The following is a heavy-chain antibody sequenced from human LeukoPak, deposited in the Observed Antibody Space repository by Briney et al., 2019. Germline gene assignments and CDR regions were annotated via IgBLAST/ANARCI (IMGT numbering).Heavy chain of an antibody. CDR2: FDPEDGKT. CDR1: GYTLTDLS. D-gene: IGHD4/OR15-4a*01. V-gene: IGHV1-24*01. CDR3: ATDRLWGLDHYGTSAYTFDH. Sequence: ASVKVSCKVAGYTLTDLSIHWVRQAPGDGLEWVGTFDPEDGKTNCAQRFQGRVSMTEDTSTQTAYMELSSLKSEDTAVFYCATDRLWGLDHYGTSAYTFDHWGPGTLVTVSS. J-gene: IGHJ4*02.